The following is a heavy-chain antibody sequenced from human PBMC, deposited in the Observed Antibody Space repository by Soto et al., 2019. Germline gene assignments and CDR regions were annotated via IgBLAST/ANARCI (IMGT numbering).Heavy chain of an antibody. J-gene: IGHJ5*02. D-gene: IGHD3-10*01. CDR3: VRDGGYYGAGSYFDP. CDR1: GFTFSSYG. V-gene: IGHV3-33*01. Sequence: QVQLVESGGGVVQPGRSLRLCCAASGFTFSSYGMHWVRQASGEGLEWVAVIWYDGSNKYYADSVKGRFTISRDNSKNTLCLEMNSLRAEDTAVYYCVRDGGYYGAGSYFDPWGQGSLVTVSS. CDR2: IWYDGSNK.